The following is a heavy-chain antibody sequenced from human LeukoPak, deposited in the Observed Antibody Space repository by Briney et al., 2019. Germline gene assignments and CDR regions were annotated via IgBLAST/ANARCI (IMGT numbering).Heavy chain of an antibody. Sequence: GGSLRLSCAASGFTFSSYAMSWVRQAPGKELEWVSSISGNSGSTYYADSVKGRFTISRDNSKNTLYLQMNSLRAEDTAVYYCHWYYYDSSGFYSDYWGQGTLVTVSS. CDR3: HWYYYDSSGFYSDY. CDR1: GFTFSSYA. V-gene: IGHV3-23*01. J-gene: IGHJ4*02. D-gene: IGHD3-22*01. CDR2: ISGNSGST.